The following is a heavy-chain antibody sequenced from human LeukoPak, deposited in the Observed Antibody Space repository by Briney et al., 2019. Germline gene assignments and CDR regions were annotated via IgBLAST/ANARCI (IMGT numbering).Heavy chain of an antibody. CDR3: ARHGMATITGYFDY. CDR1: GGSISSYY. V-gene: IGHV4-4*09. CDR2: IYTSGST. J-gene: IGHJ4*02. Sequence: SETLSLTCTVSGGSISSYYWSWIRQPPGKGLEWIGYIYTSGSTNYNPSLKRRVTISVDTSKNQFSLKLSSVTAADTAVYYCARHGMATITGYFDYWGQGTLVTVSS. D-gene: IGHD5-24*01.